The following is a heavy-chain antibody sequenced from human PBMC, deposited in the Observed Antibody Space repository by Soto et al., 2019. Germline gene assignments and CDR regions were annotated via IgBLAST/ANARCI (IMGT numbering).Heavy chain of an antibody. V-gene: IGHV3-64*01. CDR1: GFSFSSYD. J-gene: IGHJ6*04. CDR3: AITYDDFDV. CDR2: VSRNGINT. Sequence: EEQLVQSGGGLVQPGGSLRLSCAASGFSFSSYDLFWVRQAPGKGLEYVSAVSRNGINTYYANSVKRRFTISRDNSKNIMYLQMGALRAEDMAVYYCAITYDDFDVWGKGTTVIVSS. D-gene: IGHD3-3*01.